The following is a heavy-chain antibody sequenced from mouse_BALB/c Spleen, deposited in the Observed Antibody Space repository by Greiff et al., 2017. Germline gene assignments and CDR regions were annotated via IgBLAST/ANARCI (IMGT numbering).Heavy chain of an antibody. CDR3: TRVYYYEGYAMDY. J-gene: IGHJ4*01. CDR2: ISSGGSYT. Sequence: EVKLVESGGGLVKPGGSLKLSCAASGFTFSSYTMSWVRQTPEKRLEWVATISSGGSYTYYPDSVKGRFTISRDNAKNTLYLQMSSLKSEDTAMYYCTRVYYYEGYAMDYWGQGTSVTVSS. D-gene: IGHD1-1*01. CDR1: GFTFSSYT. V-gene: IGHV5-6-4*01.